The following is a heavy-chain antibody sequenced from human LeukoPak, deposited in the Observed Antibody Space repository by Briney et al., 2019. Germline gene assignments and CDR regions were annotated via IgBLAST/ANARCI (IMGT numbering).Heavy chain of an antibody. J-gene: IGHJ4*02. CDR2: FSGSGGIT. CDR1: GFTFSSNA. Sequence: GGSLRLSCAASGFTFSSNAMSWVRQAPGKGLEWVSTFSGSGGITDYADSVKGRFTISRDNSKNTLYLLMNSLRAEDTALYYCAKAIVGVSGLGYWGQGTLVTVSS. D-gene: IGHD1-26*01. V-gene: IGHV3-23*01. CDR3: AKAIVGVSGLGY.